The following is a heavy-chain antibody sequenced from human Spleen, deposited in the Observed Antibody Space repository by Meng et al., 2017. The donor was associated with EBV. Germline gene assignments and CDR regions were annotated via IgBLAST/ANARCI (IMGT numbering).Heavy chain of an antibody. D-gene: IGHD3-3*01. Sequence: QPLLCGAEVKEPGASVKVSCKASGYTFTRSDISWVRQAPGQGLEWVGRVKSYSGDTYYAEKFQGRVILTTDTSTSTAYMELRGLRSDDTAVYYCARDQGVASAIDYWGQGTLVTVSS. CDR3: ARDQGVASAIDY. CDR1: GYTFTRSD. J-gene: IGHJ4*02. CDR2: VKSYSGDT. V-gene: IGHV1-18*01.